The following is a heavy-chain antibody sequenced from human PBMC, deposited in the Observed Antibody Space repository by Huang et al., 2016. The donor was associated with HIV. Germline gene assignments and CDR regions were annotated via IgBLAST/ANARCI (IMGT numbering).Heavy chain of an antibody. V-gene: IGHV3-7*01. D-gene: IGHD2-8*01. CDR3: VTKASAMDV. Sequence: LVESGGGLVQPGGSLRISCGGSTVTFTAYWLTWVRQPQGQGREWVASIRQDGSEKCYLDSVKCRFNISRDNVKKFLFLDMTSLQVDDTATYFCVTKASAMDVWGQGTTVIVSS. CDR1: TVTFTAYW. CDR2: IRQDGSEK. J-gene: IGHJ6*02.